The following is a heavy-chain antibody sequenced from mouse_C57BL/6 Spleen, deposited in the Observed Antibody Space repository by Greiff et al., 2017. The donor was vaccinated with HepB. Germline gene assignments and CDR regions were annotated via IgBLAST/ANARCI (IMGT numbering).Heavy chain of an antibody. CDR3: ARAGLRRGFDY. Sequence: VKLQESGAELVRPGTSVKVSCKASGYAFTNYLIEWVKQRPGQGLEWIGVINPGSGGTNYNEKFKGKATLTADKSSSTAYMQLSSLTSEDSAVYFCARAGLRRGFDYWGQGTTLTVSS. CDR1: GYAFTNYL. D-gene: IGHD2-4*01. V-gene: IGHV1-54*01. CDR2: INPGSGGT. J-gene: IGHJ2*01.